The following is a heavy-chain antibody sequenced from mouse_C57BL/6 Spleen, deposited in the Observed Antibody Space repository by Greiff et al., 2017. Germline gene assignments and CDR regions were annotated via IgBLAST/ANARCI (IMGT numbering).Heavy chain of an antibody. Sequence: EVKLVESGGGLVQPGGSMKLSCVASGFTFSNYWMNWVRQSPEKGLEWVAQIRLKSDNYATHYAESVKGRFTISRDDSKSSVYLQMNNLRAEDTGIYCCTGVYDGYLAWFAYWGQGTLVTVSA. J-gene: IGHJ3*01. CDR2: IRLKSDNYAT. CDR1: GFTFSNYW. CDR3: TGVYDGYLAWFAY. D-gene: IGHD2-3*01. V-gene: IGHV6-3*01.